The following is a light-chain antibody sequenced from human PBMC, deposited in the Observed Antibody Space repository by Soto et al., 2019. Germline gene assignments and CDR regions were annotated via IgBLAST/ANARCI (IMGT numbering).Light chain of an antibody. V-gene: IGLV1-40*01. Sequence: QSVLTQPPSVSGAPVQRVTISGTGSSSNIGADFGVNWYQHLPGTAPKLLIYINNNRPSGVPGRFSGSQSGSSASLAITGLQAEDEADYYCQTYDSSLDDWVFGGGTKLTVL. CDR2: INN. CDR3: QTYDSSLDDWV. J-gene: IGLJ3*02. CDR1: SSNIGADFG.